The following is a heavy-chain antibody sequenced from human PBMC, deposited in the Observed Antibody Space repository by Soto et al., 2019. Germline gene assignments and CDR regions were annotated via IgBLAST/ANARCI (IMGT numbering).Heavy chain of an antibody. CDR1: GFTFSDYA. D-gene: IGHD1-26*01. Sequence: EVQLVESGGGLVKPGGSLRLSCAAFGFTFSDYATSWVRQAPGKGLEWVSSINTNSYYIYYGDSVKGRFTTSRDNAQNSLYLQMNSLIVDDTAVYYCGRRGPAVGVTGPSDYWGQGTLVIVSS. V-gene: IGHV3-21*01. CDR2: INTNSYYI. CDR3: GRRGPAVGVTGPSDY. J-gene: IGHJ4*02.